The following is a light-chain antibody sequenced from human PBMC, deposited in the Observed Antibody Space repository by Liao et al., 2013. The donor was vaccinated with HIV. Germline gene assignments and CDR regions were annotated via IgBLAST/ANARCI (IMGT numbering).Light chain of an antibody. CDR1: NLGSKS. Sequence: SYELTQPPSVSVAPGKTARITCGGNNLGSKSVHWYQQKPGQAPVRVMSYDSNRPSGIPERISGSNAGNTATLTITRVEAGDEADYYCQVWDSSSSYVFGTGTKVTVL. J-gene: IGLJ1*01. CDR3: QVWDSSSSYV. CDR2: YDS. V-gene: IGLV3-21*01.